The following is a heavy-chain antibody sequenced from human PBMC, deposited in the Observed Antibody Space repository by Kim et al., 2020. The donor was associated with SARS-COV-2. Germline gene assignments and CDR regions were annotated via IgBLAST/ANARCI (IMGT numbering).Heavy chain of an antibody. Sequence: TRYSQKFQGRVTTTCDTSASTAYMDLTSLRLEDTAVYYCARERFGGSFDYWGQGTLVTVSS. CDR2: T. J-gene: IGHJ4*02. CDR3: ARERFGGSFDY. D-gene: IGHD3-10*01. V-gene: IGHV1-3*01.